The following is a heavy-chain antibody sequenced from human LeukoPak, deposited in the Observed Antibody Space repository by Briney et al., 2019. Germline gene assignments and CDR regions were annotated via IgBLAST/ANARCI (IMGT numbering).Heavy chain of an antibody. J-gene: IGHJ4*02. V-gene: IGHV4-34*01. CDR1: GGSFSGYY. CDR3: ARVPTYYYGSGSYYNRDYYFDY. CDR2: INHSGST. Sequence: PSETLSLTCAVYGGSFSGYYWSWIRQPPGKGLEWIGEINHSGSTNYNPSLKSRVTISVDTSKNQFSLKLSSVTAADTAVYYCARVPTYYYGSGSYYNRDYYFDYWGQGTLVTVSS. D-gene: IGHD3-10*01.